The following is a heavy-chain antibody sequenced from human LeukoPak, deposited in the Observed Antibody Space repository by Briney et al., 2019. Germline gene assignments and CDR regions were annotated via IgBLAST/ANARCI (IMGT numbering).Heavy chain of an antibody. CDR2: IYPGDSDT. CDR1: GYTFTTHW. V-gene: IGHV5-51*01. CDR3: ARGGVINLFDY. D-gene: IGHD3-10*01. Sequence: GESLKISRKGSGYTFTTHWIGWVRQMPGKGLEWMGIIYPGDSDTRYSPSFQGQVTISADKSISTAYLQWSSLKASDTAMYYCARGGVINLFDYWGQGTLVTVSS. J-gene: IGHJ4*02.